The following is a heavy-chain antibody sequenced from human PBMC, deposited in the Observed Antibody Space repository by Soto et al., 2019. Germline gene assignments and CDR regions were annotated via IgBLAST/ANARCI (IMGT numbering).Heavy chain of an antibody. J-gene: IGHJ4*02. CDR3: ARDRTVDYVDYYFDY. V-gene: IGHV4-4*07. CDR2: IYTNGST. CDR1: DDSIYTYY. D-gene: IGHD4-17*01. Sequence: ETLSLTCTVYDDSIYTYYRSWIRQPAGKGLEWIGRIYTNGSTNSKPSLRSRLTMSVDRSKHQLSLKLSSVTAADTAVYYCARDRTVDYVDYYFDYWGRGTLVTVSS.